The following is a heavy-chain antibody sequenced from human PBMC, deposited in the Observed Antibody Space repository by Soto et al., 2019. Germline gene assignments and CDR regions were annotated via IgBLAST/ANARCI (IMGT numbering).Heavy chain of an antibody. J-gene: IGHJ4*02. D-gene: IGHD6-6*01. CDR1: GFTFSSYS. CDR3: ARAGSCSSVLGDY. V-gene: IGHV3-21*01. CDR2: ISSSSSYI. Sequence: EVQLVESGGGLVKPGGSLRLSCAASGFTFSSYSMNWVRQAPGKGLEWVSSISSSSSYIYYADSVKGRFTISRDNAKNSLYLQMNSLRAEDTAVYYCARAGSCSSVLGDYWGQGTLVTVSS.